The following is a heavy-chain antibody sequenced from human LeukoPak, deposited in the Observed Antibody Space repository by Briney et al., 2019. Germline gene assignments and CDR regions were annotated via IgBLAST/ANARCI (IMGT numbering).Heavy chain of an antibody. D-gene: IGHD3-3*01. V-gene: IGHV4-59*01. Sequence: KPSETLSLTCTVSGGSISSYYWSWIRQPPGKGLEWIGYIYYSGSTNYNPSLKSRVTISVDTSKNQFSLKLSSVTAADTAVYYCASGSDDFWSGYYPFDYWGQGTLVTVSS. CDR1: GGSISSYY. CDR3: ASGSDDFWSGYYPFDY. CDR2: IYYSGST. J-gene: IGHJ4*02.